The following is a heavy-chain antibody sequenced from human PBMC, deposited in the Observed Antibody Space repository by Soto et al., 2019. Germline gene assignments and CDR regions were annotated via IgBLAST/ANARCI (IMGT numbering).Heavy chain of an antibody. V-gene: IGHV4-39*01. J-gene: IGHJ4*02. D-gene: IGHD3-10*01. CDR1: GGSISSSSYY. CDR2: IYYSGST. CDR3: AITPYYGSGSTIDY. Sequence: SETLSLTCTVSGGSISSSSYYWGWIRQPPGKGLEWIGSIYYSGSTYYNPSLKSRVTISVDTSKNQFSLKLSSVTAADTAVYYWAITPYYGSGSTIDYWGQGTLVTVSS.